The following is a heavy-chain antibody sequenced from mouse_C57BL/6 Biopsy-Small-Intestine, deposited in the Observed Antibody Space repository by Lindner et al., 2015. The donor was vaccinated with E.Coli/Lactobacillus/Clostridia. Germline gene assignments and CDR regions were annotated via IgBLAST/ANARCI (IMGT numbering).Heavy chain of an antibody. Sequence: VQLQESGGGLVKPGGSLKLSCAASGFAFSNYAMSWVRQTPEKRLEWVATIRDGGRYTFYPDNVKGRFTNSRDNAKNNLYLQMSLLKSEDTAMYYCARGRDGYNSYYFDYWGQGTTLTVSP. CDR1: GFAFSNYA. D-gene: IGHD1-3*01. J-gene: IGHJ2*01. CDR2: IRDGGRYT. CDR3: ARGRDGYNSYYFDY. V-gene: IGHV5-4*01.